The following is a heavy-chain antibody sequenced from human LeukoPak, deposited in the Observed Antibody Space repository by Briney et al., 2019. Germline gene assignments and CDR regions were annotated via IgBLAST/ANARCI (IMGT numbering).Heavy chain of an antibody. CDR2: IYYSGST. D-gene: IGHD6-13*01. CDR1: GGSISSGGYY. CDR3: ARGDLSWYNWFDP. V-gene: IGHV4-31*03. Sequence: SETLSLTCTVSGGSISSGGYYWSWIRQHPGKGLEWIGYIYYSGSTYYNPSLKSRVTISVDTSKNQFSLKLSSVTAADTAVYYCARGDLSWYNWFDPWGQGTLVTVSS. J-gene: IGHJ5*02.